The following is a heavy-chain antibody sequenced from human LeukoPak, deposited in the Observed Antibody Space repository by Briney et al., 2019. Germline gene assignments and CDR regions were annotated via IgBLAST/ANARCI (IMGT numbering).Heavy chain of an antibody. J-gene: IGHJ4*02. CDR2: IYWNDDK. CDR1: GFSLSTSGVG. V-gene: IGHV2-5*01. CDR3: AHRRIAAAAKGFDY. D-gene: IGHD6-13*01. Sequence: SGPTLVKPTQTLTLTCTFSGFSLSTSGVGVGWIRQPPGKALEWLALIYWNDDKRYSPSLKSRLTITKDTSKNQVVLTMTNMDPVDTATYYCAHRRIAAAAKGFDYWGQGTLVTVSS.